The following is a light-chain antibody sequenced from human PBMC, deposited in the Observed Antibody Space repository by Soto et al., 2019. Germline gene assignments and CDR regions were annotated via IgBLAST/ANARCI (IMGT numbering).Light chain of an antibody. J-gene: IGKJ5*01. CDR2: GAS. CDR3: QHYNNWPPIT. CDR1: HSISSK. V-gene: IGKV3-15*01. Sequence: EIVMTQSPATLSVSPEERATLSCRASHSISSKLAWYQQKPGQAPRLLIYGASTRATGIPARFSGSGSGTEFTLTISSRQSEDFAVYYCQHYNNWPPITFGQGTRLESK.